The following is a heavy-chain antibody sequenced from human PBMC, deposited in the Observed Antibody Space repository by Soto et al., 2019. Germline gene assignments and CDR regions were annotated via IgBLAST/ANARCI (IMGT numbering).Heavy chain of an antibody. J-gene: IGHJ4*02. V-gene: IGHV4-39*07. CDR1: GGSISSSSYY. Sequence: ASETLSLTCTVSGGSISSSSYYWGWIRQPPGKGLEWIGSIYYSGSTYYNPSLKSRVTISVDTSKNQFSLNLTSMTAADTAVYYCASLSGARHYFNYWGQGTLVTVSS. CDR3: ASLSGARHYFNY. CDR2: IYYSGST. D-gene: IGHD7-27*01.